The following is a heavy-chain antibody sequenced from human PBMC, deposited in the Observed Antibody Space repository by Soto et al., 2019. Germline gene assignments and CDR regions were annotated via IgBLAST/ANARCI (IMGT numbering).Heavy chain of an antibody. CDR1: GDTLPEFS. CDR3: AKDCFRNASSGWFDP. Sequence: GASVKVSCKVSGDTLPEFSMHWVRQAPGKGLEWMGGFDPEDGETIYAQKFLGRVTMTEDTSTDTAYMELSSLTSQDTAVYYCAKDCFRNASSGWFDPWGQGTLVTVSS. CDR2: FDPEDGET. J-gene: IGHJ5*02. D-gene: IGHD1-1*01. V-gene: IGHV1-24*01.